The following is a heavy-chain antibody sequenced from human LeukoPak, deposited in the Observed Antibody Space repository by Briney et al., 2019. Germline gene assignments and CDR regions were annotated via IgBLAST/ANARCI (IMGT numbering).Heavy chain of an antibody. Sequence: GGSLRLSCAASGFTFTDYAITWVRQAPGKGLEWVSAVSGSGGSTYYADSVEGRFTISRDNSKNTLYLQMNSLRAEDTAVYYCAKRRTTVISLDQWGQGTLVTVSS. CDR3: AKRRTTVISLDQ. CDR2: VSGSGGST. CDR1: GFTFTDYA. D-gene: IGHD4-17*01. J-gene: IGHJ4*02. V-gene: IGHV3-23*01.